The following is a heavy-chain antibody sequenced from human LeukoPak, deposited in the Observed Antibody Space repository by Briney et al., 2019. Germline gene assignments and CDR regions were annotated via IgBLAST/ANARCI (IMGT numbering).Heavy chain of an antibody. V-gene: IGHV1-18*01. CDR3: ARDGLGYCSGGSCTPDGY. J-gene: IGHJ4*02. Sequence: ASVKVSCKASGYTFTSYGISWVRQAPGQGLEWMGWISAYNGNTNYAQKLQGRVTMTIDTSTSTAYMELRSLRSDDTAVYYCARDGLGYCSGGSCTPDGYWGQGTLVTVSS. D-gene: IGHD2-15*01. CDR2: ISAYNGNT. CDR1: GYTFTSYG.